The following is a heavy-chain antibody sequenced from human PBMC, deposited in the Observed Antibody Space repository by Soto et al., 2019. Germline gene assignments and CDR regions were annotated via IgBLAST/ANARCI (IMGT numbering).Heavy chain of an antibody. J-gene: IGHJ4*02. CDR1: GFTFSDYY. CDR3: ARLRLTGYFDY. V-gene: IGHV3-11*05. Sequence: QVQLVESGGGLVKPGGSLRLSCAASGFTFSDYYMSWIRQAPGKGLEWLSYISTSSSYTNYADPVKGRFTISRDNAMNSLYLQMNSLRAEDTAVYYCARLRLTGYFDYWGQGTLVTVSS. CDR2: ISTSSSYT.